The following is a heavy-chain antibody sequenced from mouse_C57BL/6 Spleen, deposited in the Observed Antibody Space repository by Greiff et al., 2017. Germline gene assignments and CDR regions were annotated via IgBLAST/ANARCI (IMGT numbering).Heavy chain of an antibody. Sequence: EVKVEESGPGLAKPSQTLSLTCSVTGYSITSDYWNWIRKFPGNKLEYMGYISYSGSTYYNPSLKSRISITRDTSKNQYYLQLNSVTTEDTATYYCARDYYGSRGGYYAMDYWGQGTSVTVSS. V-gene: IGHV3-8*01. D-gene: IGHD1-1*01. CDR1: GYSITSDY. CDR3: ARDYYGSRGGYYAMDY. J-gene: IGHJ4*01. CDR2: ISYSGST.